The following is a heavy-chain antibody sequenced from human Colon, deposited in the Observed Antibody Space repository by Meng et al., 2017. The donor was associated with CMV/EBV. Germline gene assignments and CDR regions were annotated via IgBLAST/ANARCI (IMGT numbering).Heavy chain of an antibody. D-gene: IGHD2-15*01. CDR2: ISGSGGST. CDR1: GFTFSSYA. Sequence: GESLKISCAASGFTFSSYAMSWVRQAPGKGLEWVSAISGSGGSTYYADSVKGRFTISRDNAKNSLYLQMNSLRAEDTAVYYCARGSVVANEGNDYWGQGTLVTVSS. J-gene: IGHJ4*02. CDR3: ARGSVVANEGNDY. V-gene: IGHV3-23*01.